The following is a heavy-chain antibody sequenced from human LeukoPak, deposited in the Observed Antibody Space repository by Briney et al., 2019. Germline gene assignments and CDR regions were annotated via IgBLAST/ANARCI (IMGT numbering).Heavy chain of an antibody. V-gene: IGHV1-69*05. CDR2: IIPIFGTA. D-gene: IGHD4-17*01. J-gene: IGHJ5*02. CDR3: ARILSDYGDFAENRWFDP. CDR1: GGTFSSYA. Sequence: ASVKVSCKASGGTFSSYAISWVRQAPGQGLEWMGGIIPIFGTANYAQKFQGRVTITTDESTSTAYMELSSLRSEDTAVYYCARILSDYGDFAENRWFDPWGQGTLVTVSS.